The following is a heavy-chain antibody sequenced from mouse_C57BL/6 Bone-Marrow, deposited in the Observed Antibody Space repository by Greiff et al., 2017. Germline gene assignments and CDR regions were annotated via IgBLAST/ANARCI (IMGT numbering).Heavy chain of an antibody. Sequence: QVQLQQPGAELVMPGASVKLSCKASGYTFTSYWMHWVKQRPGQGLEWIGELDPSDSYTNYNQKFKGKSTLTVDKSSSTAYMQLSSLTSEDSAVYYCARDSYYYGSSYDAMDYWGQGTSVTVSS. V-gene: IGHV1-69*01. CDR2: LDPSDSYT. CDR3: ARDSYYYGSSYDAMDY. CDR1: GYTFTSYW. J-gene: IGHJ4*01. D-gene: IGHD1-1*01.